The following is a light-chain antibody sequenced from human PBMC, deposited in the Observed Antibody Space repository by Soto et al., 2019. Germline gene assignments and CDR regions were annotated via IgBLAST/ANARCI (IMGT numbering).Light chain of an antibody. J-gene: IGKJ4*01. CDR2: GVS. V-gene: IGKV3-15*01. CDR1: QSVRSTY. CDR3: QQYGDWPPT. Sequence: EIVMTQSPVTLSVSPGVIATLSCRASQSVRSTYLAGYQQKHGQAPRLLILGVSNRAAGIPARFSGSGSGTEFTLTISSLQSEDFAVYYCQQYGDWPPTFGGGTKVDIK.